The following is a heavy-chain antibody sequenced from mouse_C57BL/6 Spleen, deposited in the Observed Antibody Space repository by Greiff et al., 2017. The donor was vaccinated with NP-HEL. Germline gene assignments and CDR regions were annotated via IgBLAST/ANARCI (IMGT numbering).Heavy chain of an antibody. CDR3: ARKAGTDYALDY. J-gene: IGHJ4*01. D-gene: IGHD4-1*01. Sequence: QVQLKESGPGLVQPSQSLSITCTVSGFSLTSYGVHWVRQSPGKGLEWLGVIWSGGSTDYNAAFISRLSISKDNSKSQVFLKMTSLKADDTALYFCARKAGTDYALDYWGQGTSVTVSS. V-gene: IGHV2-2*01. CDR2: IWSGGST. CDR1: GFSLTSYG.